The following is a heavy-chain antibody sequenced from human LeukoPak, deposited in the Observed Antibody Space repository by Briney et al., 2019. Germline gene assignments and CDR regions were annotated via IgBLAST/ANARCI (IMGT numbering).Heavy chain of an antibody. Sequence: GVSVKVSCKASGGTFSSYAISWVRQAPGQGLEWMGWISAYNGNTNYAQKLQGRVTMTTDTSTSTAYMELRSLRSDDTAVYYCARELTLRPVVAAIDYWGQGTLVTVSS. CDR1: GGTFSSYA. CDR2: ISAYNGNT. CDR3: ARELTLRPVVAAIDY. J-gene: IGHJ4*02. D-gene: IGHD2-15*01. V-gene: IGHV1-18*01.